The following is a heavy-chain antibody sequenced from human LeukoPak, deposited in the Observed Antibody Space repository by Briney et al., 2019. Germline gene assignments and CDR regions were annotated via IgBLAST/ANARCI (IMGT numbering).Heavy chain of an antibody. CDR1: GFTFSSYA. V-gene: IGHV3-23*01. CDR3: AKDLRSGRSLDAFDI. D-gene: IGHD6-19*01. J-gene: IGHJ3*02. Sequence: GGSLRLSCAASGFTFSSYAMSWVRQAPGKGLEWVSAISGSGGSTYYADSVKGRFTISRDNSKNTLYLQMNSLTAEDTAVYYCAKDLRSGRSLDAFDIWGQGTMVTVSS. CDR2: ISGSGGST.